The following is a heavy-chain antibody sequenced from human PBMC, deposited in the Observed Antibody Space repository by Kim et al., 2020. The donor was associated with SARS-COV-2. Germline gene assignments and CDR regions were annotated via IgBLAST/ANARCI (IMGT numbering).Heavy chain of an antibody. V-gene: IGHV3-21*01. CDR2: ISSSSSYI. J-gene: IGHJ4*02. CDR1: GFTFSSYS. D-gene: IGHD5-12*01. CDR3: ARVAPEDGYNFGY. Sequence: GGSLRLSCAASGFTFSSYSMNWVRQAPGKGLEWVSSISSSSSYIYYADSVKGRFTISRDNAKNSLYLQMNSLRAEDTAVYYCARVAPEDGYNFGYWGQGTLVTVSS.